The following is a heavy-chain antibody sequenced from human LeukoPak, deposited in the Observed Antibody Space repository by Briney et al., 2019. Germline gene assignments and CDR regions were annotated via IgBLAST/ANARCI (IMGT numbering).Heavy chain of an antibody. CDR3: ATYWSTGNSDC. Sequence: PSETLSLTCAFYGGSFSAYYWTWLRQPPRSGLEWIGEISHSGRTHYHPSLKSRVTISLDTSKNQFSLKLSSVTAANTAVYYCATYWSTGNSDCWGQGTLVTVSS. CDR1: GGSFSAYY. J-gene: IGHJ4*02. V-gene: IGHV4-34*01. CDR2: ISHSGRT. D-gene: IGHD2-8*02.